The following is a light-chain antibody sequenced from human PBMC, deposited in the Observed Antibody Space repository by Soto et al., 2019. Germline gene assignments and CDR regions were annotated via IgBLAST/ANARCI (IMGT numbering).Light chain of an antibody. CDR2: RAS. CDR3: QPYSISPIT. Sequence: EIVLTQYPGTLSLSPGERDTLSCRASQSVGRNFLAWYQQKPGQAPRLLIYRASNRATGITDRVSGSGSGTDFTLTIYRLEPEDIAVYYCQPYSISPITFGQGTRLDIK. J-gene: IGKJ5*01. CDR1: QSVGRNF. V-gene: IGKV3-20*01.